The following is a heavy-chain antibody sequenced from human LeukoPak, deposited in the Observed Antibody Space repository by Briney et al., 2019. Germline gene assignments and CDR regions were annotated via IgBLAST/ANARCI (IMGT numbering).Heavy chain of an antibody. D-gene: IGHD3-9*01. CDR3: AKNRRLPINPLFDWLFPYYYYHGMEV. Sequence: GASVKVSCKASGYTFTSYGNSWVRQAPGQGLEWMGWISAYNGNTNYAQKLQGRVTMTTDTSTSTAYMELRSLRYDDTALYYSAKNRRLPINPLFDWLFPYYYYHGMEVWGQGTTVTVPS. V-gene: IGHV1-18*01. CDR2: ISAYNGNT. CDR1: GYTFTSYG. J-gene: IGHJ6*02.